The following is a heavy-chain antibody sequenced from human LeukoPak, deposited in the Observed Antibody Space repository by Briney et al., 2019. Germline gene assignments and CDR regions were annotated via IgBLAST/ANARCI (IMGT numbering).Heavy chain of an antibody. CDR3: ARGFHCNNGVCYRYYYYYMDV. J-gene: IGHJ6*03. Sequence: PSETRSFTGTVSGDSISTYYWTWSRQSPGKGLNWSGYIYHSGRTKDNPSLKSRVPISVDTSTNQFSLTLSSVTAADTAVYYCARGFHCNNGVCYRYYYYYMDVWGKGTTVTVSS. CDR2: IYHSGRT. CDR1: GDSISTYY. V-gene: IGHV4-59*01. D-gene: IGHD2-8*01.